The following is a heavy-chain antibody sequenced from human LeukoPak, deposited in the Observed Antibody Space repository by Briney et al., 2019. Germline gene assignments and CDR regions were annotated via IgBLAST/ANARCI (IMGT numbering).Heavy chain of an antibody. Sequence: PGGSLRLSCAASGVSLNTYSMNWVRQAPGKGLEWISYITSSRSTIYYADSVKGRFTISRDNAENSLYLQMNSLRADDTAVYYCAREYSSSSGRAFDIWGQGTMVTVSS. V-gene: IGHV3-48*01. CDR1: GVSLNTYS. CDR3: AREYSSSSGRAFDI. CDR2: ITSSRSTI. D-gene: IGHD6-6*01. J-gene: IGHJ3*02.